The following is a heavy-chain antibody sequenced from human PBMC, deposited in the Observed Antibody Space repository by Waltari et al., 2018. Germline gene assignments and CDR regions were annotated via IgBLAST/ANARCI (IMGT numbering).Heavy chain of an antibody. CDR2: INPNSGGT. J-gene: IGHJ4*02. CDR1: GYTFTGYY. CDR3: ARDPSSIAARLGVYYFDY. Sequence: QVQLVQSGAAVKKPGASVKVSCKASGYTFTGYYMHWVRQAPGQGLEWMGRINPNSGGTNYAQKFQGRVTMTRDTSISTAYMELSRLRSDDTAVYYCARDPSSIAARLGVYYFDYWGQGTLVTVSS. V-gene: IGHV1-2*06. D-gene: IGHD6-6*01.